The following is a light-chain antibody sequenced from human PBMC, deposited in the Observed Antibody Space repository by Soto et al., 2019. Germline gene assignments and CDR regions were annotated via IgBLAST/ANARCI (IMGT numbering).Light chain of an antibody. J-gene: IGKJ1*01. Sequence: EIVMTQSPGTLSVSPGERATLSCRASQTVSRHLAWYQQKPGQAPRLLIYGASTRATGIPARFSGNGSGTEFTLTISSLQSEDFAVYYCQQYNNWPRTFGQGTKV. CDR1: QTVSRH. CDR2: GAS. CDR3: QQYNNWPRT. V-gene: IGKV3-15*01.